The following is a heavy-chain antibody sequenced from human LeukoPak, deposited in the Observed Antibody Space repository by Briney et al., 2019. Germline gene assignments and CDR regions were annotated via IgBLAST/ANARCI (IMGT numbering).Heavy chain of an antibody. D-gene: IGHD4-23*01. CDR3: ARALQATYGGNSEAFDY. Sequence: GGSLRLSCAASGFNFSDYSMTWVRQAPGKGLEWVSSISSSSSYIYYADSVKGRFTISRDNAKNSLYLQMNSLRAEDTAVYYCARALQATYGGNSEAFDYWGQGTLVTVSS. CDR2: ISSSSSYI. CDR1: GFNFSDYS. J-gene: IGHJ4*02. V-gene: IGHV3-21*04.